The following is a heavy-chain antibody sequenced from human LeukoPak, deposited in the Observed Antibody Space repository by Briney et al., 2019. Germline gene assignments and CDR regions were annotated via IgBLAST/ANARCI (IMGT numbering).Heavy chain of an antibody. CDR1: GFTFSSYS. CDR3: ARVAVTTDY. D-gene: IGHD4-17*01. J-gene: IGHJ4*02. V-gene: IGHV3-48*02. Sequence: GGSLRLSCAASGFTFSSYSMNWVRQAPGKGLEWVSYIGSGSTAIYYADSVTGRFTISRDNAKNSLYLQMNSLRDEDTAVYYCARVAVTTDYWGRGTLVTVSS. CDR2: IGSGSTAI.